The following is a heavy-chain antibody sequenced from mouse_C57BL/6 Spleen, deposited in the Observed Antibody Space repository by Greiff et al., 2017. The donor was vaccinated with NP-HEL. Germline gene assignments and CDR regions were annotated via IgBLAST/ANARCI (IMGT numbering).Heavy chain of an antibody. CDR2: IDPETGGT. CDR1: GYTFTDYE. Sequence: VQLQQSGAELVRPGASVTLSCKASGYTFTDYEMHWVKQTPVHGLEWIGAIDPETGGTAYNQKFKGKAILTADKSSSTAYMELRSLTSEDSAVYYCTRDYGSRAWFAYWGQGTLVTVSA. D-gene: IGHD1-1*01. J-gene: IGHJ3*01. V-gene: IGHV1-15*01. CDR3: TRDYGSRAWFAY.